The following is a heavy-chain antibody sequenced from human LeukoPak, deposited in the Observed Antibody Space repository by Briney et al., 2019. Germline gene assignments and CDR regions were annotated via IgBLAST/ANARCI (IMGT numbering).Heavy chain of an antibody. J-gene: IGHJ4*02. CDR1: GASFSGYY. Sequence: PSETLSLTCAVYGASFSGYYWSWIRQPPEKGLEWVGEINHRGSTNYNPSLKSRVTISVDTSKNQFSLKLSSVTAAETAVYYCARGGRRSGYYYVTYGYWGQGTLVTVSS. CDR3: ARGGRRSGYYYVTYGY. V-gene: IGHV4-34*01. CDR2: INHRGST. D-gene: IGHD3-22*01.